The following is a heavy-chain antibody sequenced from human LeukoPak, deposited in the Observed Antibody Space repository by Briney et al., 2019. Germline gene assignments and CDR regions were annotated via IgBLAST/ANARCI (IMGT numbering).Heavy chain of an antibody. CDR3: ARGGDYKNWFDP. V-gene: IGHV4-30-2*01. D-gene: IGHD4-11*01. CDR2: IYHSGST. J-gene: IGHJ5*02. CDR1: GGSISSGGYS. Sequence: SETLSLTCAVSGGSISSGGYSWSWIRQPPGKGLEWIGYIYHSGSTYYSPSLKSRVTISVDRSKNQFSLKLSSVTAADTAVYYCARGGDYKNWFDPWGQGTLVTVSS.